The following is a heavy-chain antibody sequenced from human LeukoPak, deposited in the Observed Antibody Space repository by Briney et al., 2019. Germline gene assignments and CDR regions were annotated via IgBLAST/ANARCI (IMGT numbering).Heavy chain of an antibody. CDR1: GFTFSKAW. J-gene: IGHJ4*02. CDR3: ARDLSAAFDF. Sequence: GGSLRLSCAASGFTFSKAWMSWVRQAPGKGLEWVARLVYDARSDYANSVKGRFSISRDDSKNTLFLDMSNLRVEDTALYYCARDLSAAFDFWGQGVLVTVSS. CDR2: LVYDARS. V-gene: IGHV3-33*08. D-gene: IGHD6-19*01.